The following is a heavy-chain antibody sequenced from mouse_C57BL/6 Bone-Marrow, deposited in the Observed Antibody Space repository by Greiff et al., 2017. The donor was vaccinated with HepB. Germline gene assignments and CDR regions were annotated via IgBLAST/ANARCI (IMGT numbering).Heavy chain of an antibody. CDR3: TTWGGDAMDY. J-gene: IGHJ4*01. CDR1: GFNFKDDY. Sequence: EVKLQQSGAELVRPGASVKLSCTASGFNFKDDYMHWVKQRPEQGLEWIGWFDPENGDTEYASKFQGKATITADTSSTTAYLQLSSLTSEDAAVYYCTTWGGDAMDYGGQGTSGTVAS. V-gene: IGHV14-4*01. CDR2: FDPENGDT.